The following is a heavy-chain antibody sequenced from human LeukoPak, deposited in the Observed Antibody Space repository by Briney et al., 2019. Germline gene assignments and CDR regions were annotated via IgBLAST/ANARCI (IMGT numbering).Heavy chain of an antibody. CDR1: GFTFSSYS. J-gene: IGHJ4*02. CDR2: ISSSSSTI. Sequence: GGSLSLSCAASGFTFSSYSMNWVRQAPGKGLEWVSYISSSSSTIYYADSVKGRFTISRDNAKNSLYLQMNSLRAEDTAVYYCARDVYSSGWYWGQGTLVTVSS. CDR3: ARDVYSSGWY. V-gene: IGHV3-48*04. D-gene: IGHD6-19*01.